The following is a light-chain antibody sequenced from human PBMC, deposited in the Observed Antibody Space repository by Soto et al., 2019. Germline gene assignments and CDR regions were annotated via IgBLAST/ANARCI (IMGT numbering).Light chain of an antibody. CDR2: DAS. V-gene: IGKV3-11*01. J-gene: IGKJ4*01. CDR1: QSVSSY. Sequence: EIVLTQSPATLSLSPGVRASLSCRASQSVSSYLAWYQHKPGQAPRLLIYDASNRATGIPARFSGSGSGTDFTLTISSLEPEDFAVYYCQQRSNWPLTFRGGTKVEIK. CDR3: QQRSNWPLT.